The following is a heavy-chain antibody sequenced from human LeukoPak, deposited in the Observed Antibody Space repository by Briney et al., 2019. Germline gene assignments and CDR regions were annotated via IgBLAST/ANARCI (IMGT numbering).Heavy chain of an antibody. CDR2: IYYDGST. J-gene: IGHJ2*01. V-gene: IGHV4-59*01. D-gene: IGHD3/OR15-3a*01. Sequence: SETLSLTCSVSGVSISGYYWNWIRQPPGKGLEWIGYIYYDGSTNYNPSIKSRLTISFDTSENQFSLEVTSVTAADTAVYYCARRSHGDWFHFDLWGRGTLVTVSS. CDR3: ARRSHGDWFHFDL. CDR1: GVSISGYY.